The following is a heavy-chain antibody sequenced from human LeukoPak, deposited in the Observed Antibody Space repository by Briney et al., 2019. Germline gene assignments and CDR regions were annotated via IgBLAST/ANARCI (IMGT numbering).Heavy chain of an antibody. J-gene: IGHJ4*02. CDR1: GFTFSNYA. V-gene: IGHV3-23*01. Sequence: GGSLRLSCAAPGFTFSNYAMSWVRQAPGRGLEWVSAISGSGGSTYYADSVKGRFTISRDNSKNTLHLQMNSLRAEDTAVYQCARQLGYCSDGSCYFDFWGQGTLVTVSS. CDR3: ARQLGYCSDGSCYFDF. CDR2: ISGSGGST. D-gene: IGHD2-15*01.